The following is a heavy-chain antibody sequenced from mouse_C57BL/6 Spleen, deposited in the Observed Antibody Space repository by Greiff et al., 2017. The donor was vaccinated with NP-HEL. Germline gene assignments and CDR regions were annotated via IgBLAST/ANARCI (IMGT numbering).Heavy chain of an antibody. J-gene: IGHJ2*01. Sequence: QVQLKQPGAELVRPGSSVKLSCKASGYTFTSYWMHWVKQRPIQGLEWIGNIDPSDSETHYNQKFKDKATLTVDKSSSTAYMQLSSLTSEDSAVYYCAREGYYNLDYWGQGTTLTVSS. CDR3: AREGYYNLDY. D-gene: IGHD1-1*01. CDR1: GYTFTSYW. CDR2: IDPSDSET. V-gene: IGHV1-52*01.